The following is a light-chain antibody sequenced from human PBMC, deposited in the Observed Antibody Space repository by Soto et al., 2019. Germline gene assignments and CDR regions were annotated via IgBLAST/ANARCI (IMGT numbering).Light chain of an antibody. CDR1: SSNIGDNY. CDR3: GTWDNSLSVV. Sequence: QSVLTQPPSVSAAPGQKVTIPCSGGSSNIGDNYVSWYQQFPGTAPKLLIYDNDKRPSGIPDRFSGSKSGTSATLGITGLQTGDEADYYCGTWDNSLSVVFGGGTKLTVL. J-gene: IGLJ2*01. V-gene: IGLV1-51*01. CDR2: DND.